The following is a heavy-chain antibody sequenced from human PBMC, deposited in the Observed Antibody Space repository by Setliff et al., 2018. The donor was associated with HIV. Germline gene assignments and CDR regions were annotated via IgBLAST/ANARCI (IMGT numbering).Heavy chain of an antibody. CDR2: IYYSGST. CDR3: ARAERIYYYGSGSFDY. J-gene: IGHJ4*02. Sequence: SETLSLTCTVSGGSISSGGYHWSWIRQHPGKGLEWIGYIYYSGSTYYNPSLKSRVTISVDTSKNQFSLKLSSVTAADTAVYYCARAERIYYYGSGSFDYWGQGTLVTVPQ. V-gene: IGHV4-31*03. D-gene: IGHD3-10*01. CDR1: GGSISSGGYH.